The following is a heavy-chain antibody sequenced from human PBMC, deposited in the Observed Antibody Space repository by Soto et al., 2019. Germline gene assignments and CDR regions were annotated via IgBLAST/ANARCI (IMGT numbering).Heavy chain of an antibody. J-gene: IGHJ6*02. Sequence: SETLSLTCTVSGGSISSYYWSWIRQPPGKGLEWNGYIYYCGIINYNPSLKSRVTISVDTSKNQFSLKLSSVTAADTAVYYCARYKSNYYYGMDVWGQGTTVTVSS. V-gene: IGHV4-59*01. CDR2: IYYCGII. CDR3: ARYKSNYYYGMDV. CDR1: GGSISSYY. D-gene: IGHD1-20*01.